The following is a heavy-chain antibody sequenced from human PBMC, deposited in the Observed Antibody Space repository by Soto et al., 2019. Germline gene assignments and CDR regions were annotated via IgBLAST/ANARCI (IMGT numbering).Heavy chain of an antibody. CDR1: GFTFSSYG. CDR3: AAIDYYYGMDV. D-gene: IGHD2-2*01. J-gene: IGHJ6*02. Sequence: PGGSLRLSCAASGFTFSSYGMHWVRQAPGKGLEWVAVISYDGSNKYYADSVKGRFTISRDNSKNTLYLQMNSLRAEDTAVYYAAAIDYYYGMDVWGQGTTVTVS. CDR2: ISYDGSNK. V-gene: IGHV3-30*03.